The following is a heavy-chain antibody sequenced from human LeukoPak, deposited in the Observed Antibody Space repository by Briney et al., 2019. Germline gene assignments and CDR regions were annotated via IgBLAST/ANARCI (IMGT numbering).Heavy chain of an antibody. CDR1: GFTFDDYG. CDR2: INWNGGST. V-gene: IGHV3-20*04. CDR3: ARTSGYYYYYYMDV. J-gene: IGHJ6*03. Sequence: GGSLRLSCAASGFTFDDYGMSWVRQAPGKGLEWVSGINWNGGSTGYADSVEGRFTISRDNAKNSLYLQMNSLRAEDTALYYCARTSGYYYYYYMDVWGKGTTVTVPS.